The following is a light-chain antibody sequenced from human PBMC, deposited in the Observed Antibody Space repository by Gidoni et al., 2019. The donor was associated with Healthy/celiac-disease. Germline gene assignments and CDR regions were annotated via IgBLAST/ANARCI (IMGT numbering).Light chain of an antibody. J-gene: IGKJ4*01. V-gene: IGKV3-20*01. CDR1: QTVCANF. Sequence: EIVLTQFPGILFVSPGERATLVCRATQTVCANFLAWYQQKPGQPPTLLIYDASRMATGVPDRFSGSGSGTDFSLTINRLQTEDSALYYCQQYGAPPLTFGGGTRVEI. CDR2: DAS. CDR3: QQYGAPPLT.